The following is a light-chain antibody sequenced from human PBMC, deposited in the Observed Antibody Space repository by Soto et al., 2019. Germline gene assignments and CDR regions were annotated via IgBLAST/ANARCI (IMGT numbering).Light chain of an antibody. CDR1: SSDVGGYNH. V-gene: IGLV2-14*01. Sequence: QSALTQPASVSGSPGQSITISCTGTSSDVGGYNHVSWYQIHPGKAPKLIIYEVTSRPSSVSYRFSGSKSGNSASLTISGLKDEDEADYYCSSYASSSSYVFGGGTKVTVL. CDR2: EVT. CDR3: SSYASSSSYV. J-gene: IGLJ1*01.